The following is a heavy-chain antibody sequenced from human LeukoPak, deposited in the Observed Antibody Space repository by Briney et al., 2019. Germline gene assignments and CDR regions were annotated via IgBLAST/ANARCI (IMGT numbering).Heavy chain of an antibody. V-gene: IGHV3-30*04. CDR1: GFNFGSYA. Sequence: GRSLRLSCAASGFNFGSYAMHWVRQAPDKGLQWVAVIWYDGSNKYYADSVKGRFIISRDNSKSTVFLQMNSLRSEDTGVYYCARGAHYGGNSPVYWGQGTLVTVSS. J-gene: IGHJ4*02. CDR3: ARGAHYGGNSPVY. D-gene: IGHD4-23*01. CDR2: IWYDGSNK.